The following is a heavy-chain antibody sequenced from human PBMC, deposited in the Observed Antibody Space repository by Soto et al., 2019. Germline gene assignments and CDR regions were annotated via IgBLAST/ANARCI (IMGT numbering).Heavy chain of an antibody. CDR3: AKDPSSALEGFDI. D-gene: IGHD1-1*01. CDR1: GFTFSSYW. CDR2: INSDGSST. Sequence: GSLSLSCAASGFTFSSYWMHWVRQAPGKGLVWVSRINSDGSSTSYTDALRGRFTISRDNAKNSLHLQMNSLRAEDTALYYCAKDPSSALEGFDIWGQGTMVTVSS. J-gene: IGHJ3*02. V-gene: IGHV3-74*01.